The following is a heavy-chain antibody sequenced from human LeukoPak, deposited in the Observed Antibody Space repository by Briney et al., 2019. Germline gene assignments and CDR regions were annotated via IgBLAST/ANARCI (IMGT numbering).Heavy chain of an antibody. V-gene: IGHV4-31*03. CDR1: GGSISSGGYY. CDR2: IYYSGST. J-gene: IGHJ6*03. CDR3: ARVGTGYDYDFWSGYYYYMDV. D-gene: IGHD3-3*01. Sequence: SETLSLTCTVSGGSISSGGYYWSWIRQHPGKGLEWIGYIYYSGSTYYNPSLKSRVTISVDTSKNQFSLKLSSVTAADTAVYYCARVGTGYDYDFWSGYYYYMDVWGKGTTVTVSS.